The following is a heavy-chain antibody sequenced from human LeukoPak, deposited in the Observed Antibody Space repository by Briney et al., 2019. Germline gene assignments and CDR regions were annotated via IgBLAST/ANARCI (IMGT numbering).Heavy chain of an antibody. Sequence: GGSLRLSCAASGFSVGGYWMHWVRQGPGMGLVWVSRINSDGSSISYADSVKGRFSISRDNAKNTLYLQMNTLRAEDTAVYYCTRGASGYGNFDYWGEGALVTVSS. D-gene: IGHD5-12*01. CDR1: GFSVGGYW. V-gene: IGHV3-74*01. CDR3: TRGASGYGNFDY. CDR2: INSDGSSI. J-gene: IGHJ4*02.